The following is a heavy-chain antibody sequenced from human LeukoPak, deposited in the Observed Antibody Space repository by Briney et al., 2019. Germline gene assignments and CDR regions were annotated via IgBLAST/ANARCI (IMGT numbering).Heavy chain of an antibody. Sequence: GGSLRLSCAAFGFTFSSYAMHWVRQAPGKGLEWVAFIRFDGTDKYYADSVKGRFTVSRDNSMNTLYLQMNSLTPEDTAVYYCAGFGGNSDYWGQGTLVSVSS. CDR3: AGFGGNSDY. J-gene: IGHJ4*02. CDR2: IRFDGTDK. CDR1: GFTFSSYA. D-gene: IGHD4-23*01. V-gene: IGHV3-30*02.